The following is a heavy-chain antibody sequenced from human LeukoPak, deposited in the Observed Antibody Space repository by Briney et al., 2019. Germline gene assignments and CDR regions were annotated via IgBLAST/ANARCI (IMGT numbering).Heavy chain of an antibody. CDR1: GSSINSYY. V-gene: IGHV4-59*01. Sequence: NPSETLSLTCTVSGSSINSYYWSWIRQPPGKGLEWIGYIYYSGSTNYNPSLKSRVTILVDTSKNQFSLKLSSVTAADTAVYYCARELSSSWYEGSDYWGQGTLVTVSS. D-gene: IGHD6-13*01. CDR3: ARELSSSWYEGSDY. CDR2: IYYSGST. J-gene: IGHJ4*02.